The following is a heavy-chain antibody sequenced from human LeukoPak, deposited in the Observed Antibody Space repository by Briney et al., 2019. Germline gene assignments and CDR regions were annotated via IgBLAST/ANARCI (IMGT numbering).Heavy chain of an antibody. V-gene: IGHV4-4*02. Sequence: SGTLSLTCTVSGTSISSSNWWSWVRQPPGKGLEWIGEIYHSGSTNYNPSLKSRVTISVDKSKNQFSLKLSSVTAADTAVYYCARDGPDYGRDSRLYYFDYWGQGTLVAVSS. CDR2: IYHSGST. D-gene: IGHD4-23*01. CDR1: GTSISSSNW. J-gene: IGHJ4*02. CDR3: ARDGPDYGRDSRLYYFDY.